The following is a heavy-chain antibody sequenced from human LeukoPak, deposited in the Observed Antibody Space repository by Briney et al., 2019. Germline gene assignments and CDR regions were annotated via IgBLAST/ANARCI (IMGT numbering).Heavy chain of an antibody. CDR1: GYTLTELS. V-gene: IGHV1-24*01. Sequence: ASVKVSCKVSGYTLTELSMHWVRQAPGKGLEWMGGFDPEDGETIYAQKFQGRVTNTADKSTSTAYMELSSLRSEDTAVYYCARAGVSSSSSDFDIWGQGTMVTVSS. D-gene: IGHD3-22*01. CDR2: FDPEDGET. CDR3: ARAGVSSSSSDFDI. J-gene: IGHJ3*02.